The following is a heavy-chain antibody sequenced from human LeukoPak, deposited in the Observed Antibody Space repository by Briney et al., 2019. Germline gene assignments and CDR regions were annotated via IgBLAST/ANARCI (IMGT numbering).Heavy chain of an antibody. CDR3: AKGFNIVVVVPAATPYFPFDI. V-gene: IGHV3-23*01. D-gene: IGHD2-2*01. Sequence: GGSLRLSCAASGFTFSSYAMSWVRQAPGKGLEWVSAISGSGGSTYYADSVKGRFTISRDNSKNTLYLQMNSLRAGDTAVYYCAKGFNIVVVVPAATPYFPFDIWGQGTMVTVSS. CDR2: ISGSGGST. J-gene: IGHJ3*02. CDR1: GFTFSSYA.